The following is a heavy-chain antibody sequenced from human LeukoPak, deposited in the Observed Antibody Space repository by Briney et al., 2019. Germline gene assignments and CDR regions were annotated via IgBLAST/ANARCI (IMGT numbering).Heavy chain of an antibody. D-gene: IGHD5-18*01. V-gene: IGHV3-15*01. Sequence: PGGSLRLSCAASGFTFSNAWMSWVRQAPGKGLEWVGRIKSKTDGGTTDYAAPVKGRFTISRDDSKNTLYLQMNNLKTEDTAVYYCTTDYRDTATVRDFDYWGQGTLVTVSS. J-gene: IGHJ4*02. CDR1: GFTFSNAW. CDR3: TTDYRDTATVRDFDY. CDR2: IKSKTDGGTT.